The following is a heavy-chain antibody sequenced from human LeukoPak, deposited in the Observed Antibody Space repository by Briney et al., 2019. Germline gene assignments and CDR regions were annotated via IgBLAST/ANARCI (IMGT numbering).Heavy chain of an antibody. J-gene: IGHJ6*02. CDR3: ARLNYDILTGYYYGMDV. D-gene: IGHD3-9*01. Sequence: ASVTVSCKASGYTFTSYGISWVRQAPGQGLEWMGWISAYNGNTNYAQKLQGRVTMTTDTSTSTAYMELRSLRSDDTAVYYCARLNYDILTGYYYGMDVWGQGTTVTVSS. V-gene: IGHV1-18*01. CDR2: ISAYNGNT. CDR1: GYTFTSYG.